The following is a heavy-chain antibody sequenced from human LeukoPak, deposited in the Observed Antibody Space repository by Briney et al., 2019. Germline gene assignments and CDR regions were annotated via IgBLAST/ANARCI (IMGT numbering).Heavy chain of an antibody. J-gene: IGHJ5*02. CDR2: ISWNSGSI. CDR1: GFTFDDYA. CDR3: AKDSMPYYYDSSGYSENWFDP. D-gene: IGHD3-22*01. Sequence: GGSLRLSCAASGFTFDDYAMHWVRQAPGKGLEWVSGISWNSGSIGYADSVKGRFTISRDNAKNSLYLQMNSPRAEDTALYYCAKDSMPYYYDSSGYSENWFDPWGQGTLVTVSS. V-gene: IGHV3-9*01.